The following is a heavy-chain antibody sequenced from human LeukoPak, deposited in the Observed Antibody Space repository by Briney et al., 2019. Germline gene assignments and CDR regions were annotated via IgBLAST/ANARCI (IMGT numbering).Heavy chain of an antibody. V-gene: IGHV4-59*01. J-gene: IGHJ6*02. Sequence: SETLSLTCIVTGGSISSYYWSWIRQPPGKGPEWIGYIYYSGTTNYNPSPKSRVTISVDTSKNQFSLKLSSVTAADTAVYYCARGPGIAAAGIYSYYGLDVWGQGTTVTVSS. CDR2: IYYSGTT. CDR3: ARGPGIAAAGIYSYYGLDV. D-gene: IGHD6-13*01. CDR1: GGSISSYY.